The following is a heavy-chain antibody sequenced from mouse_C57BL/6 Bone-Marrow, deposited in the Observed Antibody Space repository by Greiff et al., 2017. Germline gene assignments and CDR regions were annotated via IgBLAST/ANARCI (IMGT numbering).Heavy chain of an antibody. J-gene: IGHJ1*03. CDR2: ISSGSSNI. Sequence: EVMLVESGGGLVKPGGSLKLSCAASGFTFSDYGMHWVRQAPEKGLEWVAYISSGSSNIYYADTVKGRFTISRDNAKNTLFLQMTSLRSEDTAMYYCAREYYYGSRDWYFDVWGTGTTVTVSS. D-gene: IGHD1-1*01. V-gene: IGHV5-17*01. CDR1: GFTFSDYG. CDR3: AREYYYGSRDWYFDV.